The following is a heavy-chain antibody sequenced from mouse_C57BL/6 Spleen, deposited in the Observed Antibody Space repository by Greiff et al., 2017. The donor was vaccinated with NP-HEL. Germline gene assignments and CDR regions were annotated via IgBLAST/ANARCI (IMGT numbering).Heavy chain of an antibody. J-gene: IGHJ3*01. D-gene: IGHD2-4*01. CDR2: ISSGSSTI. Sequence: EVHLVESGGGLVKPGGSLKLSCAASGFTFSDYGMHWVRQAPEKGLEWVAYISSGSSTIYYADTVKGRFTISRDNAKNTLFLQMTSLRSEDTAMYYCARPIYYDSAWFAYWGQGTLVTVSA. CDR3: ARPIYYDSAWFAY. CDR1: GFTFSDYG. V-gene: IGHV5-17*01.